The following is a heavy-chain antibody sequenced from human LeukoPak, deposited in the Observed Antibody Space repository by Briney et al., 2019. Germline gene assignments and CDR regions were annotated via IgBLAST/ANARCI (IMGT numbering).Heavy chain of an antibody. CDR2: ISSSSSFL. Sequence: NPGGSLRLSCAASGFTFSRYSMNWVPQAPGKGLEWVSSISSSSSFLYYADSVKGRFTISRDNAKNSLYLQMNSLRAEDTAVYYCARDPPLGSRSTISCPHLDYWGQGTLVTVSS. J-gene: IGHJ4*02. CDR1: GFTFSRYS. D-gene: IGHD2-2*01. CDR3: ARDPPLGSRSTISCPHLDY. V-gene: IGHV3-21*01.